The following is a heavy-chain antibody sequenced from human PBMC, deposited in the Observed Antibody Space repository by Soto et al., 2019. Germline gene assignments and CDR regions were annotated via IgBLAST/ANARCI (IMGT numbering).Heavy chain of an antibody. J-gene: IGHJ4*02. CDR3: ARISYYYDSSRYYSY. CDR2: ISSSSSYI. V-gene: IGHV3-21*01. D-gene: IGHD3-22*01. Sequence: GGSLRLCCAASGFTFSSYSMNWVRQAPGKGLEWVSSISSSSSYIYYPDSVKGRFTISRDNAKNSLYLQMNSLRAEDTAVYYCARISYYYDSSRYYSYWGQGTLVTVSS. CDR1: GFTFSSYS.